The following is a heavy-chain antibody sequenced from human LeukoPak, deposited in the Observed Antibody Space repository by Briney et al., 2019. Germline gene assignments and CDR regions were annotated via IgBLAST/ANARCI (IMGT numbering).Heavy chain of an antibody. V-gene: IGHV4-59*01. D-gene: IGHD3-22*01. CDR2: IYNTGGT. CDR3: ARAGSGYSFDI. Sequence: PSETLSLTCAVSGDSISSYYWSWSRQPPGKGLEWIGYIYNTGGTDYNPSLKSRVTISLDTSKNQFSLKLTSVTAADTAVYHCARAGSGYSFDIWGQGTMVTVSS. J-gene: IGHJ3*02. CDR1: GDSISSYY.